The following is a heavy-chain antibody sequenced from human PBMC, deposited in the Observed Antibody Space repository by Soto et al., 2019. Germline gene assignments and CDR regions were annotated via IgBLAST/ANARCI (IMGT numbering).Heavy chain of an antibody. D-gene: IGHD6-13*01. CDR1: GGSISSSNW. CDR2: IYHSGST. Sequence: SETLSLTCAVSGGSISSSNWWSWVRQPPGKGLEWIGEIYHSGSTNYNPSLKSRVTISIDKSKNQFSLKLSSVTAADTAVYYCARFIAAAGTDDYWGQGTLVTVSS. V-gene: IGHV4-4*02. CDR3: ARFIAAAGTDDY. J-gene: IGHJ4*02.